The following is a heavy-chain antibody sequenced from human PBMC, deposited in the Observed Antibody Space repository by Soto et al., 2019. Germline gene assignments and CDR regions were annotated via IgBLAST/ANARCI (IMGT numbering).Heavy chain of an antibody. CDR1: GFTFSNYA. Sequence: QVQLVESGGGVVQPGRSLRLSCAASGFTFSNYAMHWVRQAPGKGLGWVAVISYDGTTKNYADSVKGRFTIARDNSKNTLYLQMNSLRAEDTAVYNCAREPAYYYDGSGYSVPFGYWGQGTLVTVSS. CDR3: AREPAYYYDGSGYSVPFGY. J-gene: IGHJ4*02. D-gene: IGHD3-22*01. CDR2: ISYDGTTK. V-gene: IGHV3-30-3*01.